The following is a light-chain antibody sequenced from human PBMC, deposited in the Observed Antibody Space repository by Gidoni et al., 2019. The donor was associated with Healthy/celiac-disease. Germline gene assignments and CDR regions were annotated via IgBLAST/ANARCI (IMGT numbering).Light chain of an antibody. J-gene: IGLJ2*01. Sequence: NFMLTKPHSVSEAPGTTVTISCTGSSGSIASNYVQWYQQRPGSAPTTVIYEDNQRPSGVPDRFSGSIDSSSNSASLTISGLKTEDEADYYCQSYDSSNQGVVFGGGTKLTVL. CDR1: SGSIASNY. CDR2: EDN. CDR3: QSYDSSNQGVV. V-gene: IGLV6-57*02.